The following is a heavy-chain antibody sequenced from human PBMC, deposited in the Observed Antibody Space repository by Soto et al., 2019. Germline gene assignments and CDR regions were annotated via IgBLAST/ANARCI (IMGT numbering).Heavy chain of an antibody. CDR2: INPSGGST. CDR3: ASEGQYYYYGMDV. V-gene: IGHV1-46*01. CDR1: GYTLTSYY. Sequence: QVQLVQSGAEVKKPGASVKVSCKASGYTLTSYYMHWVRQAPGQGLEWMGIINPSGGSTSYAQKFQGRVTMTRDTSTSTVYMELSSLRSEDTAVYYCASEGQYYYYGMDVWGQGTTVTVSS. J-gene: IGHJ6*02.